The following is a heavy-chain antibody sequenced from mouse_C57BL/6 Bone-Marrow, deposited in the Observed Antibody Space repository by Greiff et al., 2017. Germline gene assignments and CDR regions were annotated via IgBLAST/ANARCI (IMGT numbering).Heavy chain of an antibody. CDR1: GFTFSSYG. CDR3: ARRDGYPFAY. J-gene: IGHJ3*01. V-gene: IGHV5-6*01. CDR2: ISSGGSYT. Sequence: EVQLVESGGGLVKPGGSLKLSCAASGFTFSSYGMSWVRQTPDKRLEWVATISSGGSYTYYPDSVKGRFTISRDNAKNTLYLQMSSLKSEDTAMYYCARRDGYPFAYWGQGTLVTVSA. D-gene: IGHD2-3*01.